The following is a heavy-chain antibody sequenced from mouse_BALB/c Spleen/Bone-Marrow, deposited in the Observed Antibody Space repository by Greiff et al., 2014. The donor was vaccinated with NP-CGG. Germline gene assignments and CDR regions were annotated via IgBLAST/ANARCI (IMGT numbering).Heavy chain of an antibody. CDR2: ISSGVSYS. V-gene: IGHV5-9-1*01. CDR3: VRRELLRAWFAY. D-gene: IGHD1-1*01. Sequence: EVKLVESGGGLVKPGGSLKVSCTASGFTFSSYAMSWVRQTPEKRLEWVATISSGVSYSYYSDSVKGRFTMSRDNVKNTLYLQMSSLRSEDTAMYYCVRRELLRAWFAYWGQGTLVTVSA. J-gene: IGHJ3*01. CDR1: GFTFSSYA.